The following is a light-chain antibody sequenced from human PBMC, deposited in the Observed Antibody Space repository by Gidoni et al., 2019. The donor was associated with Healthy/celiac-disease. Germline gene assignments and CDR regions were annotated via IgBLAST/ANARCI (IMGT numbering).Light chain of an antibody. CDR2: DDS. Sequence: YLVTQPPSVPVAPGQTARITCGGDNIGSESVHWYQQKPGQAPVLVVYDDSDRPSGLPDRFSVSNSGHTATLTISRVEAGDEADYFCQVWHSSSDQYVFGTGTEVTVL. CDR3: QVWHSSSDQYV. CDR1: NIGSES. J-gene: IGLJ1*01. V-gene: IGLV3-21*02.